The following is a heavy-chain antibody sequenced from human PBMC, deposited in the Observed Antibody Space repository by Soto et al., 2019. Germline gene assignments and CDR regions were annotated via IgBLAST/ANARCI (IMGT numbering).Heavy chain of an antibody. CDR3: ASRGYYDPNSDY. D-gene: IGHD3-22*01. CDR2: INHSGST. J-gene: IGHJ4*02. Sequence: SETLSLTCAFYVGSFSGYYWSWIRQPPGKGLEWIEEINHSGSTNYNPSLKSRVTISVDTSKNQFSLKLSSVTAADTAVYYCASRGYYDPNSDYWGQGTLVTVSS. CDR1: VGSFSGYY. V-gene: IGHV4-34*01.